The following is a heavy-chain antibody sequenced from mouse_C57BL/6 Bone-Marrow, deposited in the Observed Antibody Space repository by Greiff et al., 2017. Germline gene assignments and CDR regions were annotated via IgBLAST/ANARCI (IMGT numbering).Heavy chain of an antibody. Sequence: EVQLQQSGPVLVKPGASVKMSCKASGYTFTDYYMNWVKQSHGKSLEWIGVINPYNGGTSYNQKFKGKATLTVDKSSSTAYMELNCLTSEDSAVYYCAHYGNSWFAYWGQGTLVTVSA. CDR1: GYTFTDYY. CDR3: AHYGNSWFAY. J-gene: IGHJ3*01. V-gene: IGHV1-19*01. CDR2: INPYNGGT. D-gene: IGHD2-1*01.